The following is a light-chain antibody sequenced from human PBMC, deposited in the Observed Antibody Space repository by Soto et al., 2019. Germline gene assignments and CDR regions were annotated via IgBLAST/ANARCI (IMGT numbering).Light chain of an antibody. CDR2: GAS. CDR3: QQYDTSPS. J-gene: IGKJ1*01. V-gene: IGKV3-20*01. Sequence: EIVLTQSPGTLSLSAGERATVSCRASQSISTNYLAWYQQKPGQAPTVLIYGASTRATGIPDRFSGSGSGTDFTLTISRLEPEDFAVYYCQQYDTSPSFGQGTKVEIK. CDR1: QSISTNY.